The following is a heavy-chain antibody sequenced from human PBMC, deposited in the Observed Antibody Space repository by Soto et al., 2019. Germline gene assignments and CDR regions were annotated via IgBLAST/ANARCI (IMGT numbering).Heavy chain of an antibody. V-gene: IGHV3-23*01. Sequence: GGSLRLSCAASGFTFSSYGMSWVRQAPGKGLKWVSAVSGSGGSTYYADSVKGRFTISRDNSKNTLYLQMNSLRAEDTAVYYCAKPNLFCSSTSRYDYWGQGTLVTVSS. J-gene: IGHJ4*02. CDR1: GFTFSSYG. CDR2: VSGSGGST. CDR3: AKPNLFCSSTSRYDY. D-gene: IGHD2-2*01.